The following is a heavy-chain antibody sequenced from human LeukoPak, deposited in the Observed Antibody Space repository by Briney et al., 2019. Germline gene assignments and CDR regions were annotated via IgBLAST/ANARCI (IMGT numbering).Heavy chain of an antibody. CDR3: ARAVWYSSSWIPWEYFDL. CDR1: GGSISSSSYY. Sequence: PSETLSLTCTVSGGSISSSSYYWGWIRQPPGKGLEWIGSIYYSGSTYYNPSLKSRVTISVDTSKNQFSLKLSSVTAADTAVYYCARAVWYSSSWIPWEYFDLWGRGTLVTVSS. V-gene: IGHV4-39*07. D-gene: IGHD6-13*01. CDR2: IYYSGST. J-gene: IGHJ2*01.